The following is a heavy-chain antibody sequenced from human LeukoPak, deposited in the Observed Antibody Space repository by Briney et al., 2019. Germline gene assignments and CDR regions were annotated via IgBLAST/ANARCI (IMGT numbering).Heavy chain of an antibody. CDR2: IYYSGST. V-gene: IGHV4-59*08. J-gene: IGHJ4*02. CDR3: ARHGDFDWSPPFDY. D-gene: IGHD3-9*01. CDR1: GGSISSYY. Sequence: KPSETLSLTCTVSGGSISSYYWSWIRQPPGKGLEWIGYIYYSGSTNYNPSLKSRVTISVDTSKNQFSLKLSSVTAADTAVYYCARHGDFDWSPPFDYWGQGTLVTVSS.